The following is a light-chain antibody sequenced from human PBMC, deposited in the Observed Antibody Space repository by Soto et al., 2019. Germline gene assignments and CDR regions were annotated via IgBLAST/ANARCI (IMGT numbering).Light chain of an antibody. Sequence: DIVMTQSPLSLPVTPGEPASISCRSSQSLLHRNGYNYLGWHLQKSGQSPQLLIYLGSNRASGVPDRFSGSGSGTDFTLKISRVEAEDVGVYYCMQALQTPTFGGGTKVEIK. J-gene: IGKJ4*01. CDR2: LGS. CDR3: MQALQTPT. V-gene: IGKV2-28*01. CDR1: QSLLHRNGYNY.